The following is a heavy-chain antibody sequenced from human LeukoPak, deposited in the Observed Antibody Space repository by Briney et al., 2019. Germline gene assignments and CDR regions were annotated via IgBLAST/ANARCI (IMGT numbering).Heavy chain of an antibody. J-gene: IGHJ4*02. D-gene: IGHD3-10*01. CDR2: IIPIFGTA. Sequence: SVKVSCKASGGTFSSYAISWVRQAPGHGLEWMGGIIPIFGTANYAQKFQGRVTITADESTSTAYMELSSLRSEDTAVYYCARDGNATYYYGSGSYYNLPTLDYWGQGTLVTVSS. CDR1: GGTFSSYA. V-gene: IGHV1-69*13. CDR3: ARDGNATYYYGSGSYYNLPTLDY.